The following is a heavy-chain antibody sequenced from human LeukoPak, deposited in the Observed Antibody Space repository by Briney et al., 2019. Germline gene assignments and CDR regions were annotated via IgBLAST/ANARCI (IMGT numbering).Heavy chain of an antibody. CDR1: GFTFSSYW. CDR2: IKQDGSEK. D-gene: IGHD1-26*01. J-gene: IGHJ1*01. V-gene: IGHV3-7*01. CDR3: ARDFVGGNYYDLEFFQY. Sequence: GGSLRLSCAASGFTFSSYWMSWVRQAPGKGLEWVANIKQDGSEKYYVDSVKGRFTISRDNAKDSLFLQMNSLRAEDTAVYYCARDFVGGNYYDLEFFQYWGQGTLVTVSS.